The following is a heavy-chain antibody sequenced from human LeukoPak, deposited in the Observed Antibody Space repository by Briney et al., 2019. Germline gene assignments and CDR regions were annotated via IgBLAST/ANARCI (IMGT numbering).Heavy chain of an antibody. D-gene: IGHD3-10*01. CDR2: MNPNSGNT. CDR3: ARDSYGSGSRP. Sequence: GASVKVSFQASGYTFTSYDINWVRQATGQGLEWMGWMNPNSGNTGYAQKFQGRVTMTRNTSISTAYMELSSLRSEDTAVYYCARDSYGSGSRPWGQGTQVCVSS. CDR1: GYTFTSYD. V-gene: IGHV1-8*01. J-gene: IGHJ4*02.